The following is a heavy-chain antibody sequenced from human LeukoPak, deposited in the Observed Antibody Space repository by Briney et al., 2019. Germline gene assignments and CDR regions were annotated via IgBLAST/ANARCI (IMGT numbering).Heavy chain of an antibody. V-gene: IGHV3-15*01. CDR1: GFTFETVW. D-gene: IGHD3-22*01. Sequence: GGSLRLSCAASGFTFETVWMNWVRQAPGTGLEWVGRIKSNTDGGTTDYAAPVKGRFTISRDDSKDTLYLQMNSLKTEDTAVYYCTTENYYLAYWGQGTLVTVSS. J-gene: IGHJ4*02. CDR2: IKSNTDGGTT. CDR3: TTENYYLAY.